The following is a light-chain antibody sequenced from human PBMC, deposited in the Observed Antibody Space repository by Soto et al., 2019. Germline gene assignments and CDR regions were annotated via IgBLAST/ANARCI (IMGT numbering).Light chain of an antibody. CDR2: EVS. Sequence: QSALTQPASVSGSPGQSITISCTGTSNDVGGYNYVSWYQHHPGKAPKLMIYEVSDRPSGVSNRFSGSKSGNTASLTISGLXAEDEANYYCSSYTGSNIRYVFGTGTKSPS. CDR3: SSYTGSNIRYV. CDR1: SNDVGGYNY. J-gene: IGLJ1*01. V-gene: IGLV2-14*01.